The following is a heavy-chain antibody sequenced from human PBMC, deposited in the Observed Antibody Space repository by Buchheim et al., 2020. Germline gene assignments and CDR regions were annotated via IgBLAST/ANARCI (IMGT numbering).Heavy chain of an antibody. Sequence: EVQLVESGGGLVQPGGSLRLSCAASGFTFSSYSMNWVRQAPGKGLEWVSYISRSSSTIYYADSVKGRFTISSDNAKNSLYLQMNTLRAEDTAVDYCARGQYYYDIDYWGQGTL. CDR2: ISRSSSTI. V-gene: IGHV3-48*01. CDR1: GFTFSSYS. D-gene: IGHD3-22*01. J-gene: IGHJ4*02. CDR3: ARGQYYYDIDY.